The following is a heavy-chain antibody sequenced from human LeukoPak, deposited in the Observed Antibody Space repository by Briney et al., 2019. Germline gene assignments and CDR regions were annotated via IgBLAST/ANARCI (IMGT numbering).Heavy chain of an antibody. V-gene: IGHV3-21*01. J-gene: IGHJ4*02. CDR2: IHSSSGSI. Sequence: GGSLRLSCAASGFNFTNYNMNWVRQAPGKGLEWVSSIHSSSGSIYYADSVKGRFTISRDNSKNTLHLQMNSLRVEDTAVYYCATRDYWGQGTLVTVSS. CDR1: GFNFTNYN. CDR3: ATRDY.